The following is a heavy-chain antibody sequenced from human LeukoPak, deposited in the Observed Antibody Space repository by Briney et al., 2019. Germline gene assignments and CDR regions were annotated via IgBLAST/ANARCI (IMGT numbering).Heavy chain of an antibody. Sequence: ASVKVSCKASGYTFTRYGISWVRQAPGQELEWMGWISAYNGNTNYAQKLQGRVTMTTDTSTSTAYMELRSLRSDDTAVYYCARDSPYYYDSSGYYYYYGMDVWGQGTTVTVSS. CDR1: GYTFTRYG. V-gene: IGHV1-18*01. J-gene: IGHJ6*02. D-gene: IGHD3-22*01. CDR2: ISAYNGNT. CDR3: ARDSPYYYDSSGYYYYYGMDV.